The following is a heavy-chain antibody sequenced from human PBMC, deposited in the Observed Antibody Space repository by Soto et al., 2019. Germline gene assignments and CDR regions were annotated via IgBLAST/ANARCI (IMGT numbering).Heavy chain of an antibody. CDR3: ARGSVAGRRFDY. CDR2: MNPNSGNT. CDR1: EYTFTNYD. V-gene: IGHV1-8*01. D-gene: IGHD6-19*01. Sequence: ASVKVSCKASEYTFTNYDINWVRQATGQGLEWMGWMNPNSGNTGYAQKFRGRVTMTRDTSISTAYMELSSLRSEDTAVYYCARGSVAGRRFDYWGQATLVTVPS. J-gene: IGHJ4*02.